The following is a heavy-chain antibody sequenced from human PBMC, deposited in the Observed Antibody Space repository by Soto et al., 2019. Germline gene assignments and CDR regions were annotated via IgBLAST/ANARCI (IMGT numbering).Heavy chain of an antibody. CDR1: GYSFTSYW. J-gene: IGHJ6*02. Sequence: GESLKISCKGSGYSFTSYWIRWVRQMPGKGLEWMGRIDPSDSYTNYSPSFQGHVTISADKSISTAYLQWSSLKASDTAMYYCARLTYSSSDYYYYYGMDVWGQGTTVTVSS. CDR3: ARLTYSSSDYYYYYGMDV. V-gene: IGHV5-10-1*01. CDR2: IDPSDSYT. D-gene: IGHD6-6*01.